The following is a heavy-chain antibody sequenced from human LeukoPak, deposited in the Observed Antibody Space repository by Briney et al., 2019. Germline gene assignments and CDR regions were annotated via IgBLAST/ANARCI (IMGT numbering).Heavy chain of an antibody. CDR1: GFNFNTYA. V-gene: IGHV3-30*04. J-gene: IGHJ6*03. D-gene: IGHD6-13*01. CDR2: VLFDGSDQ. CDR3: AREWSSSSSWYFYMDV. Sequence: GGSLRLSCAASGFNFNTYAMKWVRQAPGKGLEWLAVVLFDGSDQYYADSVQGRFTISRDNSQNTLYLQMDSLRAEDTAVYYCAREWSSSSSWYFYMDVWGKGTTVTISS.